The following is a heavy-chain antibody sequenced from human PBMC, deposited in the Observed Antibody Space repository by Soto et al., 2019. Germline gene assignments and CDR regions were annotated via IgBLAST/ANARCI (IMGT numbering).Heavy chain of an antibody. D-gene: IGHD2-15*01. CDR2: IYPGDSDT. CDR1: GDRFANYW. V-gene: IGHV5-51*01. Sequence: TSGERSGDRFANYWSGWVRQKTGKGLEWMGIIYPGDSDTRYSPSFQGHVTISADQSLSTAYLQWSSLQASDTAIYFCARAHRNGWFHHFDYRGQ. J-gene: IGHJ4*02. CDR3: ARAHRNGWFHHFDY.